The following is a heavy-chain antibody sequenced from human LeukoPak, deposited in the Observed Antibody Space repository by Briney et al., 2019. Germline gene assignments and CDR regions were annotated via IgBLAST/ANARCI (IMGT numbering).Heavy chain of an antibody. Sequence: GGSLRLSCAASEFTFRTYEMNWVRQAPGKGLEWVSYISSGGSAIHYSDSVKGRFTIFRDNAKNSLYLQMNSLRVEDTAVYYCAREGSGSGTYYDAFDIWGHGTVVTVSS. D-gene: IGHD1-26*01. CDR2: ISSGGSAI. CDR3: AREGSGSGTYYDAFDI. J-gene: IGHJ3*02. V-gene: IGHV3-48*03. CDR1: EFTFRTYE.